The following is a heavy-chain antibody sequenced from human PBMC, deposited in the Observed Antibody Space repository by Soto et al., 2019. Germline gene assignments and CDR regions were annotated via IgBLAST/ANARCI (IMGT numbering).Heavy chain of an antibody. V-gene: IGHV3-30*03. CDR2: ISYDGSNI. Sequence: QVQLVESGGGVVQPGRSLRLSCAASGFTFSTFGMHWVRQAPGKGLEWVAVISYDGSNIYYADSVKGRFSISRDNSKNTLHLQISSLRPEDSALYYCATLSSTWPTGDDYWGQGTLVTVSS. CDR3: ATLSSTWPTGDDY. J-gene: IGHJ4*02. CDR1: GFTFSTFG. D-gene: IGHD6-13*01.